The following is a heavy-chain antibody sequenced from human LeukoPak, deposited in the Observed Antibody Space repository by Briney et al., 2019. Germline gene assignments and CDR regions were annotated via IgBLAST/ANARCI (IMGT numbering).Heavy chain of an antibody. CDR1: GFTVSSNY. CDR3: AGRRSSGWYAY. J-gene: IGHJ4*02. V-gene: IGHV3-53*01. D-gene: IGHD6-19*01. CDR2: IYDSGTT. Sequence: PGGSLRLSCATSGFTVSSNYMSWVRQAPGKGLEWVSVIYDSGTTYYADSVKGRFLIFRDTSKNTVDLQMNSLGVEDTAVYYCAGRRSSGWYAYWGQGTLVTVSS.